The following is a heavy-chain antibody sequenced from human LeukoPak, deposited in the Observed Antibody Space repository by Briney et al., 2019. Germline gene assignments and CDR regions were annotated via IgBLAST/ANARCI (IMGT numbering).Heavy chain of an antibody. CDR1: GFTFDDYG. V-gene: IGHV3-23*01. Sequence: QAGGSLRLSCAASGFTFDDYGMSWVRQAPGKGLEWVSAISGSGGSTYYADSVKGRFTISRDNSKNTLYLQMNSLRAEDTAVYYCAKDGDIWFGESYYYYYMDVWGKGTTVTISS. J-gene: IGHJ6*03. CDR3: AKDGDIWFGESYYYYYMDV. D-gene: IGHD3-10*01. CDR2: ISGSGGST.